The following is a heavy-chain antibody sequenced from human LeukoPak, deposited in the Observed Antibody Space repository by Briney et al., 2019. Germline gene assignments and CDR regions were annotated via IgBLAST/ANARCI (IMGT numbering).Heavy chain of an antibody. V-gene: IGHV1-8*01. CDR1: GYTFTSYD. CDR2: MNPNSGNT. J-gene: IGHJ6*02. D-gene: IGHD3-22*01. Sequence: GASVKVSCKASGYTFTSYDINWVRQATGQGLEWMGWMNPNSGNTGYAQKFQGRVTMTRNTSISTAYMELSSLRSEDTAVYYCARDLQGYDSSGYYSPYYYYGMDVWGQGTTVTVSS. CDR3: ARDLQGYDSSGYYSPYYYYGMDV.